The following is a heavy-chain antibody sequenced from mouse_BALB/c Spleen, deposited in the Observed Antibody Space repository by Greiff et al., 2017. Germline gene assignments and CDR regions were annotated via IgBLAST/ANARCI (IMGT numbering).Heavy chain of an antibody. CDR1: GFTFSDYY. CDR2: ISDGGSYT. CDR3: ARGSTTVVPSFAY. V-gene: IGHV5-4*02. Sequence: EVQLVESGGGLVKPGGSLKLSCAASGFTFSDYYMYWVRQTPEKRLEWVATISDGGSYTYYPDSVKGRFTISRDNAKNNLYLQMSSLKSEDTAMYYCARGSTTVVPSFAYWGQGTLVTVSA. D-gene: IGHD1-1*01. J-gene: IGHJ3*01.